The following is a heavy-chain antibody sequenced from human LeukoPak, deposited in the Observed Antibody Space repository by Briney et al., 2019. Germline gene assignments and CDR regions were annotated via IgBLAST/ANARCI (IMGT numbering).Heavy chain of an antibody. Sequence: SETLSLTCTVSGGSISSSSYYWDWIRQPPGKGLEWIGGAYYSGSTYYDPSLKSRVTISIDTSKNQFSLKLSSVTAADTAVYYCARQDYIWGSYRYFDYWGQGTPVTVSS. V-gene: IGHV4-39*01. J-gene: IGHJ4*02. CDR3: ARQDYIWGSYRYFDY. CDR1: GGSISSSSYY. CDR2: AYYSGST. D-gene: IGHD3-16*02.